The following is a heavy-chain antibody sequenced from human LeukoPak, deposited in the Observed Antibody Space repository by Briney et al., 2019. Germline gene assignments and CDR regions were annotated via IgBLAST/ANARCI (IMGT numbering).Heavy chain of an antibody. CDR3: ARVDYYDSRDY. J-gene: IGHJ4*02. D-gene: IGHD3-22*01. CDR1: GGSISSSSYY. Sequence: SETLSLTCTVSGGSISSSSYYWGWIRQPPGKGLEWIGSIYYSGSTYYNPSLKSRVTISVDTSKNQFSLKLSSVTAADTAVYYRARVDYYDSRDYWGQGTLVTVSS. CDR2: IYYSGST. V-gene: IGHV4-39*07.